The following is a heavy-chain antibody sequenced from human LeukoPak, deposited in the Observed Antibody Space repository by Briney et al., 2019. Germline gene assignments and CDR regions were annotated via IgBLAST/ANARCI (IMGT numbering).Heavy chain of an antibody. J-gene: IGHJ6*02. CDR2: ISYRGNT. CDR3: ARGQLALYYYNGMDV. CDR1: DDSISSSNYY. D-gene: IGHD1-1*01. V-gene: IGHV4-39*01. Sequence: SETLSLTCTVSDDSISSSNYYWGWIRQPPGKGLEWIGSISYRGNTYYSSSLKSRVTISVDMSKNQFSLRLSSMTAADRAVYYCARGQLALYYYNGMDVWGQGTTVTVSS.